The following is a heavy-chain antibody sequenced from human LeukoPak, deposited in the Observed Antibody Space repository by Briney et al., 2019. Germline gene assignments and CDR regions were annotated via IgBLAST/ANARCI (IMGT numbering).Heavy chain of an antibody. CDR3: ARGKEVTAMAYYFDY. CDR2: ISSSSSYI. V-gene: IGHV3-21*04. Sequence: GGSLRLSCAASGFTFSSYSMNWVRQAPGKGLEWVSSISSSSSYIYYADSVKGRFTISRDNAKNSLYLQMNSLRAEDTAVYYCARGKEVTAMAYYFDYWGQGTLVTVSS. J-gene: IGHJ4*02. D-gene: IGHD2-21*02. CDR1: GFTFSSYS.